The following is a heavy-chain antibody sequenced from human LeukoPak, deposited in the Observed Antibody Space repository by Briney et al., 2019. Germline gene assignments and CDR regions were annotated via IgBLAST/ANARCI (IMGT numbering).Heavy chain of an antibody. CDR2: MYKSGST. CDR3: ARGTSALSYFDY. J-gene: IGHJ4*02. CDR1: GGSISTYY. V-gene: IGHV4-59*08. D-gene: IGHD2-2*01. Sequence: SETLSLTCTVSGGSISTYYWSWIRQPPGKGLEWIGYMYKSGSTNYNPSLKSRVTISVDTSKDQFSLKLSSVTAAGTAVYFCARGTSALSYFDYWGQGALVTVSS.